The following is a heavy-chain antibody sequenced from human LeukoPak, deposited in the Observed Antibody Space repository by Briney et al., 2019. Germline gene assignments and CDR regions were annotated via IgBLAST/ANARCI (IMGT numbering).Heavy chain of an antibody. CDR3: ASYCSGGSCHRDYYYYGMDV. J-gene: IGHJ6*02. CDR2: IWYDGSNK. V-gene: IGHV3-33*01. CDR1: GFTFSSYG. D-gene: IGHD2-15*01. Sequence: TGRSLRLSCAASGFTFSSYGMHWVRQAPGKGLEWVAVIWYDGSNKYYADSVKGRFTISRDNSKNTLYLQMNSLRAEDTAVYYCASYCSGGSCHRDYYYYGMDVWGQGTTVTVSS.